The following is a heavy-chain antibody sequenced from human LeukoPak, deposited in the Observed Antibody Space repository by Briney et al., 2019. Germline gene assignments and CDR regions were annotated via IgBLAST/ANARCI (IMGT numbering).Heavy chain of an antibody. CDR3: AKASGYAAPYYFDY. Sequence: SLRLSCAASGFTFDDYAMHWVRHAPGKGLEWVSGISWNSGSIGYADSVKGRFTVSRDNAKNSLYLQMNSLRAEDTALYYCAKASGYAAPYYFDYWGQGTLVTVSS. CDR1: GFTFDDYA. V-gene: IGHV3-9*01. CDR2: ISWNSGSI. J-gene: IGHJ4*02. D-gene: IGHD5-12*01.